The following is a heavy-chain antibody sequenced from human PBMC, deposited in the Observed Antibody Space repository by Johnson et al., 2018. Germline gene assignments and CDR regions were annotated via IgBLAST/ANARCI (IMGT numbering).Heavy chain of an antibody. J-gene: IGHJ6*03. CDR2: VSYDGSNK. CDR1: GFTFSTYA. CDR3: AKDLMTLRYYYYMDV. D-gene: IGHD3-9*01. V-gene: IGHV3-30*18. Sequence: QVQLQESGGGVVQPGRSLRLSCAASGFTFSTYAMHWVRQAPGKGLEWVAVVSYDGSNKYYADSVKGRFTISRDNSKNTLYLQMNSLRAEDTAVYYCAKDLMTLRYYYYMDVWGKGTTVTVSS.